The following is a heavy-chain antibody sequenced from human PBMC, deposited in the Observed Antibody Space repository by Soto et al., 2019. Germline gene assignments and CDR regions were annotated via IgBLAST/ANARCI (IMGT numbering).Heavy chain of an antibody. J-gene: IGHJ4*02. V-gene: IGHV4-39*01. Sequence: PSETLSVTCAVTGDSISSRSYYWGWIRQPPGKGLEWIGSIYYSGSTYNNPSLRSRVSMSIDTSKGQFSLKLKSVTAADTARYFCARQRTSVVTQAYFDVRGQVPLVPVST. CDR3: ARQRTSVVTQAYFDV. CDR2: IYYSGST. CDR1: GDSISSRSYY. D-gene: IGHD2-21*02.